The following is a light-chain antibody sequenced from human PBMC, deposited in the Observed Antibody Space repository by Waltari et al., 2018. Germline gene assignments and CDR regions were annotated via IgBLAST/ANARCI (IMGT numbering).Light chain of an antibody. Sequence: AIQVTQSPSSLSASVGDRVTIPCRASQDLDNWLAWYQQKPGKAPNLLIYGASVLESGVPSRFSGSGSGTDFTLTISSLQSEDFATYYCQQLHSYPRAFGGGTKVESK. CDR3: QQLHSYPRA. V-gene: IGKV1-13*02. CDR1: QDLDNW. J-gene: IGKJ4*01. CDR2: GAS.